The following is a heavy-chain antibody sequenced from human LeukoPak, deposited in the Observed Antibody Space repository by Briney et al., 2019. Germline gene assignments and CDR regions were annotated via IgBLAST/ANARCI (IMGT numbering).Heavy chain of an antibody. J-gene: IGHJ4*02. V-gene: IGHV4-59*01. Sequence: SETLSLTCTVSGGSISSYYWSWIRQPPGKGLEWIGYIYYSGSTNYNPSLESRVTISVDTSKNQFSLKLSSVTAADTAVYYCARGPPYLLFDYWGQGTLVTVSS. CDR1: GGSISSYY. CDR2: IYYSGST. D-gene: IGHD2-15*01. CDR3: ARGPPYLLFDY.